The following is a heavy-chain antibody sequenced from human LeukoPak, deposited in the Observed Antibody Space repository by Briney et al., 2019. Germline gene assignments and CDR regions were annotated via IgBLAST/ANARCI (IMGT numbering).Heavy chain of an antibody. V-gene: IGHV1-8*01. CDR1: GYTFTSYD. J-gene: IGHJ4*02. CDR2: MNPNSGNT. CDR3: ARALYSGYDFGYYFDY. D-gene: IGHD5-12*01. Sequence: AASVKVSCKASGYTFTSYDINWVRQATGQGLEWMGWMNPNSGNTGYAQKFQGRVTMTRNTPISTAYMELSSLRSEDTAVYYCARALYSGYDFGYYFDYWGQGTLVTVSS.